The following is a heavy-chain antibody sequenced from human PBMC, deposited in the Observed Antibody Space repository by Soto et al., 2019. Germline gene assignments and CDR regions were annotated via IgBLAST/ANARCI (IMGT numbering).Heavy chain of an antibody. V-gene: IGHV2-5*02. Sequence: QITLKESGPTLVKPTQTLTLTCTFSGFSLTTSGRGVGWIRQPPGKALEWLALFFWGDDKRYSPSLKTRLTIGKDTSKNQVVLTMTNMGPEDTATYCCAHRLAMMDAFDGWGQGTVVTVSS. J-gene: IGHJ3*01. CDR3: AHRLAMMDAFDG. CDR2: FFWGDDK. D-gene: IGHD3-16*01. CDR1: GFSLTTSGRG.